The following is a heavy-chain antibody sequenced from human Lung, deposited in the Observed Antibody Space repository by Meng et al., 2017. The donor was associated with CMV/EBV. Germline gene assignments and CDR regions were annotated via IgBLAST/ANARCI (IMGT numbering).Heavy chain of an antibody. CDR1: GGSIWGSKW. CDR3: ARGVHGDTHYYGMDV. V-gene: IGHV4-4*02. CDR2: ISHSGRT. D-gene: IGHD4-17*01. J-gene: IGHJ6*02. Sequence: SXTXSLXCDVSGGSIWGSKWWSWVRQSPGKGLEWLGEISHSGRTNYNPSLKRRVTISVDRSNNQFSLNLTSVTAADTALYYCARGVHGDTHYYGMDVWGQGTXVTVSS.